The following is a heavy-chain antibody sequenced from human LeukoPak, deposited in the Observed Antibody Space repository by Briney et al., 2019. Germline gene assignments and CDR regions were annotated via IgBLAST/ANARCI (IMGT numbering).Heavy chain of an antibody. CDR1: GDSISSNNW. V-gene: IGHV4-4*02. D-gene: IGHD6-19*01. CDR3: TRAPPYGSGWSKGVLDY. Sequence: SGTLSLTCAVSGDSISSNNWWSWVRQPPGKGLEWIGEIYHSGSTNYNPSLKSRVTISVDKSKNQFSLKVSSVTAADTAVYYCTRAPPYGSGWSKGVLDYWGQGTLVTVSS. CDR2: IYHSGST. J-gene: IGHJ4*02.